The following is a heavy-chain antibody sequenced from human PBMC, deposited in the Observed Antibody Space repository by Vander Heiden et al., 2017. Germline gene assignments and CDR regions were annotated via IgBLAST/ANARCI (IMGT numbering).Heavy chain of an antibody. Sequence: QVQLVESGGGVVQPGRSLRLSCAASGFTFSSYGMHWVRQAPGKGLEGVAVIWYDGSNKYYADAVKGRFTISRDNSKNTLYLQMNSRRAEDTAVYYCARDSGSGWLGDYWGQGTLVTVSS. D-gene: IGHD6-19*01. J-gene: IGHJ4*02. CDR2: IWYDGSNK. V-gene: IGHV3-33*01. CDR1: GFTFSSYG. CDR3: ARDSGSGWLGDY.